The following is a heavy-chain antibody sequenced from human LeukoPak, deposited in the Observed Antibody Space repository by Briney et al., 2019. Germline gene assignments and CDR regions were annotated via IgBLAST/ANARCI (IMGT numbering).Heavy chain of an antibody. CDR2: IYYSGST. V-gene: IGHV4-39*01. D-gene: IGHD3-3*01. Sequence: PSETLSLTCTVSGGSISSSSYYWGWIRQPPGKGLEWIGSIYYSGSTYYNPSLKSRVTISVDTSKNQFSLKLSSVTAADTAVYYCARHGLVRGGFWSGSHNTPDAFDIWGQGTMVTVSS. CDR1: GGSISSSSYY. CDR3: ARHGLVRGGFWSGSHNTPDAFDI. J-gene: IGHJ3*02.